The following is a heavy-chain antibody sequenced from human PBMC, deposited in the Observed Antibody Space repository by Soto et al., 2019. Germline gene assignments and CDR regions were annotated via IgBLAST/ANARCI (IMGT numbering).Heavy chain of an antibody. CDR2: ITSSSSYI. Sequence: PGGSLRLSCAASGFTFSLYSMIWVRQAPGKGLEWVASITSSSSYIYYEDSLKGRFTISRDNAKNTLYLQMNSLRAEDTAVYYCAKGGRGTYYYYYGMDVWGQGTTVTVSS. V-gene: IGHV3-21*01. CDR1: GFTFSLYS. J-gene: IGHJ6*02. D-gene: IGHD1-1*01. CDR3: AKGGRGTYYYYYGMDV.